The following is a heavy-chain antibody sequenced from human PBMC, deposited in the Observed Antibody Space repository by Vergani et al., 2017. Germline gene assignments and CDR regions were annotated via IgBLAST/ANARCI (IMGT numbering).Heavy chain of an antibody. CDR3: GRTPAWVAVAGTWGWFDP. D-gene: IGHD6-19*01. CDR2: IYPGDSDT. CDR1: GYSFTSYW. Sequence: EVQLVQSGAEVKKPGESLKISCKGSGYSFTSYWIGWVRQMPGKGLEWMGIIYPGDSDTRYSPSFQGQVTISADKSISTAYLQWSSLKASDTAMYYCGRTPAWVAVAGTWGWFDPWGQGTLVSVSS. J-gene: IGHJ5*02. V-gene: IGHV5-51*01.